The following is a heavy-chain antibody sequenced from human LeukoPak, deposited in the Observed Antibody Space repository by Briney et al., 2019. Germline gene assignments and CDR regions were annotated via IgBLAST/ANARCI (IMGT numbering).Heavy chain of an antibody. CDR1: GFTFSSYS. CDR2: ISSSSSYI. CDR3: ARDSRRGHFDY. V-gene: IGHV3-21*01. J-gene: IGHJ4*02. Sequence: AGGSLRPSCAASGFTFSSYSMNWVRQAPGKGLEWVSSISSSSSYIYYADSVKGRFTISRDNAKNSLYLQMNSLRAEDTAVYYCARDSRRGHFDYWGQGTLVTVSS.